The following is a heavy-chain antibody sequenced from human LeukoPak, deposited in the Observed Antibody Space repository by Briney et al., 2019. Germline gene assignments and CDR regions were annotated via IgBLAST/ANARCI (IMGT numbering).Heavy chain of an antibody. CDR2: IWYDGSNK. CDR1: GFTFSSYG. V-gene: IGHV3-33*01. J-gene: IGHJ4*02. Sequence: GGSLRLSCAASGFTFSSYGMHWVRQAPGKGLEWVAVIWYDGSNKYYADSVKGRFTISRDNSKNTLYLQMNSLRAEDTAVYYCARVGGGSGYDGFFDYWGQGTLVTVSS. CDR3: ARVGGGSGYDGFFDY. D-gene: IGHD5-12*01.